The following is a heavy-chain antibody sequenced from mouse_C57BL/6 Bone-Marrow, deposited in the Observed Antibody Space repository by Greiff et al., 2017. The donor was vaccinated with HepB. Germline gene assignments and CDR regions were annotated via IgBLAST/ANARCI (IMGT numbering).Heavy chain of an antibody. D-gene: IGHD3-2*02. CDR2: IWTGGGT. CDR3: ARRGAAQATYAMDY. Sequence: VQGVESGPGLVAPSQSLSITCTVSGFSLTSYAISWVRQPPGKGLEWLGVIWTGGGTNYNSALKSRLSISKDNSKSQVFLKMNSLQTDDTARYYCARRGAAQATYAMDYWGQGTSVTVSS. J-gene: IGHJ4*01. CDR1: GFSLTSYA. V-gene: IGHV2-9-1*01.